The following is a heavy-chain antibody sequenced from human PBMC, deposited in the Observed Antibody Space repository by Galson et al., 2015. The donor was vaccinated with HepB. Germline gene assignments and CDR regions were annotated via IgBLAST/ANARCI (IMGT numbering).Heavy chain of an antibody. Sequence: CAISGDSVSSNSAAWNWIRQSPSRGLEWLGRTYYRSKWYNDYAVSVKSRITINPDTSKNQFSLQLNSVTPEDTAVYYWARAAQGKYYYDSSGYLGVFDYWGQGTLVTVSS. CDR1: GDSVSSNSAA. D-gene: IGHD3-22*01. V-gene: IGHV6-1*01. CDR2: TYYRSKWYN. J-gene: IGHJ4*02. CDR3: ARAAQGKYYYDSSGYLGVFDY.